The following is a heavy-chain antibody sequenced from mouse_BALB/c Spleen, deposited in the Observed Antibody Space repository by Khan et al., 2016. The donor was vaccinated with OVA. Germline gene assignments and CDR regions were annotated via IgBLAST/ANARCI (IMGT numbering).Heavy chain of an antibody. Sequence: VQLQESGAELVRPGASVKLSCKTSGYIITSYWIHWVQQTSGQSLEWIASIYPSTDNTYYNENIKDKATLTADRSSSTSYMQLSSLKSEDSAVYFCAREEALYYFDYWGQGTTLTVSS. CDR3: AREEALYYFDY. CDR2: IYPSTDNT. J-gene: IGHJ2*01. D-gene: IGHD3-2*02. CDR1: GYIITSYW. V-gene: IGHV1S132*01.